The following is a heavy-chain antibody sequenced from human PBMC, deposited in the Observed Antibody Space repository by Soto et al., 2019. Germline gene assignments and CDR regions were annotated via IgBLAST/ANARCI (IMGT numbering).Heavy chain of an antibody. CDR1: GFTFSSYG. J-gene: IGHJ6*02. V-gene: IGHV3-33*01. D-gene: IGHD6-6*01. Sequence: QVQLVESGGGVVQPGRSLRLSCAASGFTFSSYGMHWVRQAPGKGLEWVAVIWYDGSNKYYADSVKGRFTISRDNSKNTMYLQMNSLRADDTAVYYCARDLMQRQLVPKDYYYGMDVWGQGTTVTVSS. CDR2: IWYDGSNK. CDR3: ARDLMQRQLVPKDYYYGMDV.